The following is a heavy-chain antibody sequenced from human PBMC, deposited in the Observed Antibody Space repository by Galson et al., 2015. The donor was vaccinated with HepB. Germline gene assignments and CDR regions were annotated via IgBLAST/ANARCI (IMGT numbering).Heavy chain of an antibody. CDR3: ARTDYGGNSIYFDY. V-gene: IGHV2-70*04. CDR1: GFSLSTSGMR. J-gene: IGHJ4*02. D-gene: IGHD4-23*01. CDR2: IYWDDDR. Sequence: PALVKPTQTLTLTCTFSGFSLSTSGMRVNWIRQPPGMPLEWLARIYWDDDRVYSTSLKTRLTISKDTSKNQVVLTMTNMDPADAATYYCARTDYGGNSIYFDYWGQGTLVTVSS.